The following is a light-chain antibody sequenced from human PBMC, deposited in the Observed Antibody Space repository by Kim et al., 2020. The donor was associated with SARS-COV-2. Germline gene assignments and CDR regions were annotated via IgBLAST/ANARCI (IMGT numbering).Light chain of an antibody. J-gene: IGLJ3*02. Sequence: GQSITISCTGTSSDVGAYNYVSWFQQHPGKAPKLIIYDVTKRPSGVSTRFSGSKSGNTASLTISGLQAEDEADYYCNSYTGSNTWVFGGGTQLTVL. CDR3: NSYTGSNTWV. CDR2: DVT. V-gene: IGLV2-14*03. CDR1: SSDVGAYNY.